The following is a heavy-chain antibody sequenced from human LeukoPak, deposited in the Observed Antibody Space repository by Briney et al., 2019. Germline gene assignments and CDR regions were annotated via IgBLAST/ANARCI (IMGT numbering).Heavy chain of an antibody. Sequence: GGSLRLSCAASGFTFSSYGMHWVRQAPGKGLEWVAVIWYDGSNEYYADSVKGRFTISRDNSKNTLYLQMNSLRAEDTAVYYCAREGSSWLHFDYWGQGTLVTVSS. CDR2: IWYDGSNE. V-gene: IGHV3-33*01. J-gene: IGHJ4*02. CDR3: AREGSSWLHFDY. D-gene: IGHD6-13*01. CDR1: GFTFSSYG.